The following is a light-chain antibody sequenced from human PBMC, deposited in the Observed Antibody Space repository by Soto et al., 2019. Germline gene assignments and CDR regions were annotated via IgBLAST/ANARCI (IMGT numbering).Light chain of an antibody. CDR1: QNIISH. Sequence: DIQMTQSPSSLSASVGDRVTITCRASQNIISHLNWYQQKPGKAPKLLIYGASGLQSGVPLRFSGSGSGTDFTLTISSLQPEDFETYYCQRSYSTPRTLGPGTRVDIK. CDR3: QRSYSTPRT. CDR2: GAS. J-gene: IGKJ3*01. V-gene: IGKV1-39*01.